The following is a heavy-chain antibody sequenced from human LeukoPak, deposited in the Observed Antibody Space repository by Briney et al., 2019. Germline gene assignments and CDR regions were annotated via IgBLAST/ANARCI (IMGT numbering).Heavy chain of an antibody. CDR1: GFTFSDYY. V-gene: IGHV3-11*01. CDR3: ARDQGYSGYDWRFDP. D-gene: IGHD5-12*01. Sequence: PGGSLRLSCAASGFTFSDYYMSWIRQAPGKGLEWVSYISSSGSTIYYADSVKGRFTISRDNAKNSLYLQMSSLRAEDTAVYYCARDQGYSGYDWRFDPWGQGTLVTVSS. CDR2: ISSSGSTI. J-gene: IGHJ5*02.